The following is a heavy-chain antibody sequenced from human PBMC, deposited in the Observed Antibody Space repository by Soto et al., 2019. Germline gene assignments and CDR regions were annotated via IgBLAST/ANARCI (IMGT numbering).Heavy chain of an antibody. CDR1: GFSLTTSGVG. D-gene: IGHD3-3*01. CDR3: AHRVLRGVFVLVMTTAIYFDF. J-gene: IGHJ4*02. V-gene: IGHV2-5*02. CDR2: IYWDDDK. Sequence: QITLNESGPTVVKPTETLTMTCTFSGFSLTTSGVGVGWVRQSPGKAPEWLAFIYWDDDKRYSASLNSRLTTTKDTSKNQVVVTMANVEPADTATYYCAHRVLRGVFVLVMTTAIYFDFWGQVTPVVVAS.